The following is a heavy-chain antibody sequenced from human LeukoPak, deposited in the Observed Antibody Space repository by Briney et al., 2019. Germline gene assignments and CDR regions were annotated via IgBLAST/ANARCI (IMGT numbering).Heavy chain of an antibody. D-gene: IGHD3-10*01. CDR3: ARADPNASGYFYRFNWFDP. CDR1: GGSMSSYY. Sequence: SETLSLTSTVSGGSMSSYYWNWVRQPPGKGLEWIGNIYSSGSTDYNPSLKSRVTISLDTSKFQFSLRLNSVTAADTAAYYCARADPNASGYFYRFNWFDPWGQGTLVTVSS. V-gene: IGHV4-59*01. CDR2: IYSSGST. J-gene: IGHJ5*02.